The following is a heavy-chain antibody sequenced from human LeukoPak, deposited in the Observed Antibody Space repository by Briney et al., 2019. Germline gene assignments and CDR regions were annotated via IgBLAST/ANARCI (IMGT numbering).Heavy chain of an antibody. Sequence: KASETLSLTCTVSGGTISSYYWNWIRQPPGKGLEWIGYIHYSGSNKYNPSLKSRVTISVDTSKNHFSLKLSSVTAADTAVYYCARWYSSGWAFDYWGQGTLVTVSS. J-gene: IGHJ4*02. CDR3: ARWYSSGWAFDY. D-gene: IGHD6-19*01. CDR1: GGTISSYY. V-gene: IGHV4-59*08. CDR2: IHYSGSN.